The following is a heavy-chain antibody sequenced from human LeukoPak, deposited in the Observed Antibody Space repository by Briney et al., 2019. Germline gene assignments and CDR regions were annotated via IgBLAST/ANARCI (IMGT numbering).Heavy chain of an antibody. CDR2: IYTSGST. D-gene: IGHD6-13*01. CDR3: AREGIAAAVMS. Sequence: LSLTCTVSGGSISSSSYYWSWIRQPAGKGLEWIGRIYTSGSTNYNPSLKSRVTISVDTSKNQFSLKLSSVTAADTAVYYCAREGIAAAVMSWGQGTLVTVSS. V-gene: IGHV4-61*02. J-gene: IGHJ4*02. CDR1: GGSISSSSYY.